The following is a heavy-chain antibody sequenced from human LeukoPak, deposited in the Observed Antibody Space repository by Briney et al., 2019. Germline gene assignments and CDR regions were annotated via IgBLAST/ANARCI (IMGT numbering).Heavy chain of an antibody. Sequence: ASVKVSCKASGYTFTSYDINWVRQATGQGLEWMGWMNPNSGNTGYAQKFQGRVTMTRNTSISTAYMELSSLRSEDTAVYYCARGGIIPNYYYYYMTSGAKGPRSPSP. D-gene: IGHD2/OR15-2a*01. J-gene: IGHJ6*03. CDR1: GYTFTSYD. CDR3: ARGGIIPNYYYYYMTS. CDR2: MNPNSGNT. V-gene: IGHV1-8*01.